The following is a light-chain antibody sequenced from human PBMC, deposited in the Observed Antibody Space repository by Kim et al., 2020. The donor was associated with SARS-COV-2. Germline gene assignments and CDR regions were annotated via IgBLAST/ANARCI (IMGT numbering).Light chain of an antibody. CDR3: QAWDSTSVV. J-gene: IGLJ2*01. Sequence: VSPGQTASITCSGESLGDKYVCWYQQKPGPSPVLVIYQDKKRPSGIPDRFSGSNSGNTATLTISGTQAMDEADYYCQAWDSTSVVFGGGTQLTVL. CDR2: QDK. CDR1: SLGDKY. V-gene: IGLV3-1*01.